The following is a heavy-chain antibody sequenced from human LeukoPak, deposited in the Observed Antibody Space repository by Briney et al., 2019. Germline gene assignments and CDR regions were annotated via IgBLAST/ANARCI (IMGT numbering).Heavy chain of an antibody. Sequence: SETLTHTCTVSGASFTTYYWSWIRQPAGKGLEWIGRIYTSGSTDYDPSLRSRVTISADKSKNQFSLRLTSVTAADTAVYYCARQGASSLWGSYGYWGPVTFVTVSS. V-gene: IGHV4-4*07. J-gene: IGHJ4*02. D-gene: IGHD2-21*01. CDR3: ARQGASSLWGSYGY. CDR1: GASFTTYY. CDR2: IYTSGST.